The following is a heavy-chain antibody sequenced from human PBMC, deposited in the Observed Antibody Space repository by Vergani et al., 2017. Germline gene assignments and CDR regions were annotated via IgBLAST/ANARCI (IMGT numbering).Heavy chain of an antibody. J-gene: IGHJ6*03. CDR3: ARDARKKTLARGYYYYYYMDV. Sequence: QVQLVQSGAEVKKPGASVKVSCKASGYTFTSYGISWVRQAPGQGLEWMGWISAYNGNTNYAQKLQGRVTMTTDTATSTAYMELRSLRSDDTAVYYCARDARKKTLARGYYYYYYMDVWGKGTTVNVSS. CDR1: GYTFTSYG. V-gene: IGHV1-18*01. CDR2: ISAYNGNT. D-gene: IGHD5-12*01.